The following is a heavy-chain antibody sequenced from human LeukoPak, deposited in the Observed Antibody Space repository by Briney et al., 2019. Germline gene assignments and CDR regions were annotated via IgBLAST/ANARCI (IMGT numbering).Heavy chain of an antibody. J-gene: IGHJ2*01. D-gene: IGHD3-10*01. Sequence: PSETLSLTCAVSGYPVSSGYFWGWIRQSPGKGLEWIGSTIHRGSTYHNPPLMRRVTISLDSSKNQLSLKLRSATAADTTIYYCARRGLTLRTCYFDLWGRGTLVTVSS. CDR2: TIHRGST. CDR3: ARRGLTLRTCYFDL. CDR1: GYPVSSGYF. V-gene: IGHV4-38-2*01.